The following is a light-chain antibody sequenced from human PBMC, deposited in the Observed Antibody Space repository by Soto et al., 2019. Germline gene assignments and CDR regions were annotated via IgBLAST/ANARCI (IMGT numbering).Light chain of an antibody. CDR2: GAS. Sequence: EVVLTQSPGTLSLSPGERATLSCRASQTVSLRYLAWYQQKPGQAPRLLIYGASSRATGIPDRFSGGGSGTDFTLTISRLEPEDFAMYYCQQYFTSPLTFGGGTKVDIK. V-gene: IGKV3-20*01. CDR3: QQYFTSPLT. CDR1: QTVSLRY. J-gene: IGKJ4*01.